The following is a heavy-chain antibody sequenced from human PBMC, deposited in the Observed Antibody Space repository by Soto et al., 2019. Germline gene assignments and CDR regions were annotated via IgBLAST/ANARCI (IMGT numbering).Heavy chain of an antibody. Sequence: PGESLKISSKGSGYSFTSFWIGWVRQMPGKGLEWMGIIYPGDSDTRYSPSFQGQVTISADKSISTAYLQWSSLKASDTAMYYCASLPPPYTYGAEYYYGMDVWGQGTTVTASS. V-gene: IGHV5-51*01. CDR3: ASLPPPYTYGAEYYYGMDV. CDR1: GYSFTSFW. J-gene: IGHJ6*02. CDR2: IYPGDSDT. D-gene: IGHD3-10*01.